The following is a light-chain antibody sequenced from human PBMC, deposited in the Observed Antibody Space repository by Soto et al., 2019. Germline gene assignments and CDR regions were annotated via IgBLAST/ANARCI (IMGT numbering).Light chain of an antibody. V-gene: IGKV3D-15*01. J-gene: IGKJ5*01. CDR1: QSVRTK. Sequence: ETVMTQSPAALSVSPGERATLSCRASQSVRTKLAWYQQKPGQAPRFLIYGASSRATGIPARFSGSGSGTEFTLTISSLQSEDSGVYYCQQYNKWPAEITFGQGTRLEIK. CDR3: QQYNKWPAEIT. CDR2: GAS.